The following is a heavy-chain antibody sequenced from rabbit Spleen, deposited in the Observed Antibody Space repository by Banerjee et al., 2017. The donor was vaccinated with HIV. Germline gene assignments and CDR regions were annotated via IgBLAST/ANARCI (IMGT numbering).Heavy chain of an antibody. CDR2: INTATGKA. J-gene: IGHJ4*01. CDR3: ARQFGTYRANF. Sequence: QEQLEESGGGLVKPEGSLTLTCKASGFSFSDRDVMCWVRQAPGKGLEWIACINTATGKAVYASWAKGRFTISKTSSTTVTLQMTSLTAADTATYFCARQFGTYRANFWGPGTLVTVS. CDR1: GFSFSDRDV. D-gene: IGHD5-1*01. V-gene: IGHV1S45*01.